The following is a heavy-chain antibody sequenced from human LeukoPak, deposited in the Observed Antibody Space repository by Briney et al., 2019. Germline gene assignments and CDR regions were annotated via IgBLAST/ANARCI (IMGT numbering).Heavy chain of an antibody. V-gene: IGHV3-23*01. D-gene: IGHD5-24*01. CDR2: ISGSGSGGST. Sequence: GGSLRLSCAASGFTFSSSAMSWVRQAPGKGLEWVSSISGSGSGGSTYYADSVKGWFTISRDNSKNTLYLQMNSLRAEDTAVYYCAKSGYNRFDYWGQGTLVTVSS. CDR1: GFTFSSSA. J-gene: IGHJ4*02. CDR3: AKSGYNRFDY.